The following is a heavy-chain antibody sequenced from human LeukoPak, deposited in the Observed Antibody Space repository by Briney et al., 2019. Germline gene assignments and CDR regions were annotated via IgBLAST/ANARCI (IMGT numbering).Heavy chain of an antibody. CDR1: GFNVNNAW. D-gene: IGHD2-15*01. CDR3: ARDQCGGGSCYSDY. J-gene: IGHJ4*02. Sequence: HPGGSLRLSCAASGFNVNNAWMSWVRQAPGKGLEWVSVIYSGGSTYYADSVKGRFTISRDNSKNTLYLQMNSLRAEDTAVYYCARDQCGGGSCYSDYWGQGTLVTVSS. CDR2: IYSGGST. V-gene: IGHV3-53*01.